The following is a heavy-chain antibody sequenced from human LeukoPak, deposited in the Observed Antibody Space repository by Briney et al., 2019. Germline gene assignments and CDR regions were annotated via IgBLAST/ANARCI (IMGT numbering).Heavy chain of an antibody. CDR2: IRYDGSNK. V-gene: IGHV3-30*02. D-gene: IGHD3-3*01. Sequence: GGSLRLSCAASGFTFSSYGMHWVRQAPGKGLEWVAFIRYDGSNKYYADSVKGRFTISRDNSKNTLYLQMNSLRAEDTAVYYCAKDQVTIFGVDHHDAFDIWGQGTMVTVSS. J-gene: IGHJ3*02. CDR1: GFTFSSYG. CDR3: AKDQVTIFGVDHHDAFDI.